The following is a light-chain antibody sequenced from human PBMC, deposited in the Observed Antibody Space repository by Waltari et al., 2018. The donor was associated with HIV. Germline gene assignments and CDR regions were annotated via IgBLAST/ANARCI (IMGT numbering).Light chain of an antibody. CDR2: NNS. CDR3: AACDDSLLYV. Sequence: QSVLTQPPSASGTPGQRVTISCSGSSSNIGSNTVNWYQQLPGTAPKLLIYNNSLRPSGVPDRFSGSKSGTSASLAISGLQSEDEADYYCAACDDSLLYVFGTGTKVTVL. V-gene: IGLV1-44*01. CDR1: SSNIGSNT. J-gene: IGLJ1*01.